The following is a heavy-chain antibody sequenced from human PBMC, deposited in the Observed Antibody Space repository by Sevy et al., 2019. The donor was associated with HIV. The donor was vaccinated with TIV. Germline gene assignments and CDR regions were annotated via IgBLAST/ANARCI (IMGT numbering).Heavy chain of an antibody. Sequence: GGSLRLSCTASGFTFGDYAMSWFRQAPGKGLEWVGFIRSKAYGGTTEYAASVKGRFTISRDDSKSIAYLQMNSLKTEDTAVYYCTRVNNWKAPDYWGQRTLVTVSS. CDR2: IRSKAYGGTT. CDR1: GFTFGDYA. J-gene: IGHJ4*02. CDR3: TRVNNWKAPDY. D-gene: IGHD1-20*01. V-gene: IGHV3-49*03.